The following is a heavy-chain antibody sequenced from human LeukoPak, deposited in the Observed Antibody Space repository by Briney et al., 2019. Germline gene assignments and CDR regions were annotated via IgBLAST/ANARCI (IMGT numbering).Heavy chain of an antibody. D-gene: IGHD5-18*01. Sequence: ASVKVSCKASGYTFTGYYMHWVRQAPGQGLEWMGWINPNSGGTNYAQKFQGRVTMTRDTSISTAYMELSGLRSDDTAVYYCASTIQPSTPYDYWGQGTLVTVSS. CDR3: ASTIQPSTPYDY. J-gene: IGHJ4*02. CDR2: INPNSGGT. CDR1: GYTFTGYY. V-gene: IGHV1-2*02.